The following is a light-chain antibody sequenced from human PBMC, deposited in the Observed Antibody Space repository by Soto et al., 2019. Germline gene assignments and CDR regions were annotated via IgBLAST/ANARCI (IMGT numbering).Light chain of an antibody. J-gene: IGLJ3*02. V-gene: IGLV1-47*02. CDR2: CND. CDR3: ATRDNSLSRWV. CDR1: SSNIGTNY. Sequence: QSVLTQPPSASGTPGQRVTISCSRSSSNIGTNYVYWYKQLPGTAPKLLIYCNDQRPSGVPDRLSGSKSGTSASLAISGLRSEDEADYYCATRDNSLSRWVFGGGTKLTVL.